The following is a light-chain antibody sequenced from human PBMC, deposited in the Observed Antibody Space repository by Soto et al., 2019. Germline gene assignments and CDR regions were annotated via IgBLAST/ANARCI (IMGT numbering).Light chain of an antibody. CDR3: QQSNSYPLT. V-gene: IGKV1-5*03. CDR2: NAS. Sequence: DIQMTQAPSTLSASVGDRVTITCRASHSISGWLAWYQQKTGKAPNLLIYNASTLESGVPSRFSGSGSGTEVTLTISSLQPDDFATYYCQQSNSYPLTIGGGTKVEIK. J-gene: IGKJ4*01. CDR1: HSISGW.